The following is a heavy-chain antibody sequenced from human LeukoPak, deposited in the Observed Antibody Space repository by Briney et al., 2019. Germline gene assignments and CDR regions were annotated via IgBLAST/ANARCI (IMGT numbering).Heavy chain of an antibody. Sequence: GRSLTLSCAASGFTFSRLGMQWVRPAPGKGLEWVAVIHNDGTQGQYADSVKGRFTISKDNSQNTLYLQMNNLRDDDTAVYYCAKEGDEFRGYLDVWGKGTTVTVSS. CDR3: AKEGDEFRGYLDV. D-gene: IGHD3-16*01. CDR1: GFTFSRLG. CDR2: IHNDGTQG. V-gene: IGHV3-33*06. J-gene: IGHJ6*03.